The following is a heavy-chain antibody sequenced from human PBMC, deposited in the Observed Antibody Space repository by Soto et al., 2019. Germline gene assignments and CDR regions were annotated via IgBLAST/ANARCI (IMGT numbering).Heavy chain of an antibody. D-gene: IGHD2-2*01. CDR2: IIPIFGTA. CDR1: GGTFSSYA. V-gene: IGHV1-69*13. Sequence: GASVKVSCKASGGTFSSYAISWVRQAPGQGLEWMGGIIPIFGTANYAQKFQGRVTITADESTSTAYMELSSLRSEDTAVYYCARGYYCISTSCSIGYFDYWGQGTLVTVSS. J-gene: IGHJ4*02. CDR3: ARGYYCISTSCSIGYFDY.